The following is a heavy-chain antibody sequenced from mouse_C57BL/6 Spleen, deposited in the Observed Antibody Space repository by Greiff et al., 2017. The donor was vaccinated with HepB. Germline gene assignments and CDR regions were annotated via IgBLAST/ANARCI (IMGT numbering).Heavy chain of an antibody. J-gene: IGHJ2*01. Sequence: VQLQQSGAELARPGASVKLSCKASGYTFTSYGISWVKQRTGQGLEWIGEIYPRSGNTYYNEKFKGKATLTEDKSSSTAYMELRSLTSEDSAVYFCARIDYGSSYFFDYWGQGTTLTVSS. D-gene: IGHD1-1*01. CDR3: ARIDYGSSYFFDY. CDR2: IYPRSGNT. V-gene: IGHV1-81*01. CDR1: GYTFTSYG.